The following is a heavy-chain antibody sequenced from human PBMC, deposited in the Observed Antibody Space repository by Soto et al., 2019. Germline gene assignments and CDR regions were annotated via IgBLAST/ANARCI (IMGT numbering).Heavy chain of an antibody. CDR3: ARGPAGDKVDY. V-gene: IGHV4-30-4*01. J-gene: IGHJ4*02. Sequence: QVQLQESGPGLVEPSQTLSLTCTVSGGSISSVYYYWSWIRQPPGKGLEWIGHIYNSGSTYSNPSLKSRVTISVTPSKNQFSLNLSSVTATDPAVYSCARGPAGDKVDYWGQGTLVTVSS. CDR2: IYNSGST. CDR1: GGSISSVYYY. D-gene: IGHD7-27*01.